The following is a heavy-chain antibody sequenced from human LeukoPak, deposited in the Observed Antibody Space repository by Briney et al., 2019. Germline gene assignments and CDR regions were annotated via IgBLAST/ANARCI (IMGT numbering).Heavy chain of an antibody. J-gene: IGHJ3*02. CDR3: AREYGDYGNAFDI. CDR2: IYSSGSA. CDR1: GFTVSSNY. V-gene: IGHV3-66*03. Sequence: PGGSLRLSCAASGFTVSSNYMSWVRQAPGKGLEWVSVIYSSGSAYYADSVKGRLTISRDNSKNTLYLQLNSLRPEDTAVYYCAREYGDYGNAFDIWGQGTLVTVSS. D-gene: IGHD4-17*01.